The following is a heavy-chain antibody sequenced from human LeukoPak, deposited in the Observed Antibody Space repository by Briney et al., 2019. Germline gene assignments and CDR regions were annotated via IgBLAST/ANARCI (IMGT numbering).Heavy chain of an antibody. Sequence: PGGSLRLSCAASGFTFSSYEMNWVRQAPGKGLEWVSYISSSGSTIYYADSVKGRFTISRDNAKNSLYLQMNSLRAEDTAVYYCAKDRPSSVRWFGELSGVYWGQGTLVTVSS. CDR1: GFTFSSYE. J-gene: IGHJ4*02. V-gene: IGHV3-48*03. CDR3: AKDRPSSVRWFGELSGVY. CDR2: ISSSGSTI. D-gene: IGHD3-10*01.